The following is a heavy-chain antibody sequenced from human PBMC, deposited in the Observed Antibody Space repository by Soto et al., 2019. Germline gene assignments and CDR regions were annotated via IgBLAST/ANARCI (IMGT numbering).Heavy chain of an antibody. CDR2: INAGNGNT. V-gene: IGHV1-3*01. J-gene: IGHJ5*02. Sequence: ASVKVSCKASGYTFTSYAMHWVRQAPGQRLEWMGWINAGNGNTKYSQKFQGRVTITRDTSASTAYMELSSLRSEDTAVYYCARGLHYYGSGSQNWFDPWGQGTLVTVSS. D-gene: IGHD3-10*01. CDR3: ARGLHYYGSGSQNWFDP. CDR1: GYTFTSYA.